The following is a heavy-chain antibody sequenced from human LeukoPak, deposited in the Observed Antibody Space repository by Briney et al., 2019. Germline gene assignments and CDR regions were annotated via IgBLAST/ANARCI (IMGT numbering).Heavy chain of an antibody. Sequence: GGSLRLSCAASGFXFSSYAISWVRQAPGKGLEWVSAISGSGGGTYYADSVKGRFTISRDNSKNTLYLQMNSLRAEDTAVYYCAKAGPTTVVVPTKYYGMDVWGQGTTVTVSS. D-gene: IGHD4-23*01. CDR1: GFXFSSYA. CDR2: ISGSGGGT. CDR3: AKAGPTTVVVPTKYYGMDV. V-gene: IGHV3-23*01. J-gene: IGHJ6*02.